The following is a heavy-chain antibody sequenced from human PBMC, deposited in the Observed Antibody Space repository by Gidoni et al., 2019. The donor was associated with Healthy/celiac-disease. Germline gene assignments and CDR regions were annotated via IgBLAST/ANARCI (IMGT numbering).Heavy chain of an antibody. CDR1: GGSFSGYY. CDR2: INHSGST. V-gene: IGHV4-34*01. CDR3: ARLRITIFGVVIRYHGMDV. J-gene: IGHJ6*02. D-gene: IGHD3-3*01. Sequence: QVQLQQWGAGLLKPSETLSLTCAVYGGSFSGYYWSWIRQPPGKGLEWIGEINHSGSTNYNPSLKSRVTISVDTSKNQFSLKLSSVTAADTAVYYCARLRITIFGVVIRYHGMDVWGQGTTVTVSS.